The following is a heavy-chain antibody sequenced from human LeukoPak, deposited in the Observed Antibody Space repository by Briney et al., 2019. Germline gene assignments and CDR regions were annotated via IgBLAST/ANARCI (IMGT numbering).Heavy chain of an antibody. J-gene: IGHJ6*02. V-gene: IGHV3-23*01. CDR3: AKGLEGLQPKDGMDV. D-gene: IGHD4-11*01. CDR1: GFTFSSYW. CDR2: ISGSGGST. Sequence: GGSLRLSCAASGFTFSSYWMHWVRQAPGKGLEWVAAISGSGGSTYYADSVKGRFTISRDNSKNTLYLQMNSLRAEDTAVYYCAKGLEGLQPKDGMDVWGQGTTVTVSS.